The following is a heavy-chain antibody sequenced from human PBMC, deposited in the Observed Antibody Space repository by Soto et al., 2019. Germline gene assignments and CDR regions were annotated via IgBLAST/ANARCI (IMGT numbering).Heavy chain of an antibody. Sequence: GASVKVSCKASGYTFTVYYMHWVRQAPGQGLEWMGWINPNSGGTNYAQKFQGWVTMTRDTSISTAYMELSRLRSDDTAVYYCARATSIAAAGDAFDIWGQGTMVTVSS. V-gene: IGHV1-2*04. J-gene: IGHJ3*02. CDR3: ARATSIAAAGDAFDI. CDR2: INPNSGGT. D-gene: IGHD6-13*01. CDR1: GYTFTVYY.